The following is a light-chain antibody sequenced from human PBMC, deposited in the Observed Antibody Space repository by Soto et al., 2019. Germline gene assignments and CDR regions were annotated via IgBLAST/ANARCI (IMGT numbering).Light chain of an antibody. Sequence: EIVLTQSPATLSLSPGERATLSCRASQSVSSYLLWYQQKPGQAPRLLIYGASNRATGIPARFSGSGSGTDFTLPISSLEPEDFAVYYCQQRSNWPPITFGQGTRLEIK. CDR1: QSVSSY. CDR2: GAS. CDR3: QQRSNWPPIT. J-gene: IGKJ5*01. V-gene: IGKV3-11*01.